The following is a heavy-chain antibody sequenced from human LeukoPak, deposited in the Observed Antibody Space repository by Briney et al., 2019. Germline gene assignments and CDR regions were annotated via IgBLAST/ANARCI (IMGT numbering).Heavy chain of an antibody. CDR1: SGSISSYY. J-gene: IGHJ5*02. Sequence: SETLSLTCTVSSGSISSYYWSWIRQPPGKGLEWIGYIYYSGSTNYNPSLKSRVTISVDTSKNQFSLKLSSVTAADTAVYYCARTLGYCSSTSCHGPDWFDPWGQGTLVTVSS. CDR2: IYYSGST. CDR3: ARTLGYCSSTSCHGPDWFDP. D-gene: IGHD2-2*01. V-gene: IGHV4-59*08.